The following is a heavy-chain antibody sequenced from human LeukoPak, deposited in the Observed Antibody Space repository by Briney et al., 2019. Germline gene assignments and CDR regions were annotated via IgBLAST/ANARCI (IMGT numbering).Heavy chain of an antibody. J-gene: IGHJ4*02. V-gene: IGHV4-34*01. CDR1: GGSFSGYY. CDR3: ARGSEGGYSSSWYVEFFDY. Sequence: PSETLSLTCTVSGGSFSGYYWSWIRQPPGKGLEWIGEINHSGSTNYNPSLKSRVTISVDTSKNQFSLKLSSVTAADTAVYYCARGSEGGYSSSWYVEFFDYWGQGTLVTVSS. D-gene: IGHD6-13*01. CDR2: INHSGST.